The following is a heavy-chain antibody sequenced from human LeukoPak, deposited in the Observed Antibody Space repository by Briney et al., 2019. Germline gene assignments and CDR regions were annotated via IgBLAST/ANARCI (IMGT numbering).Heavy chain of an antibody. CDR2: ISTYNGDT. V-gene: IGHV1-18*01. Sequence: ASVKVSCKASGYTFTTYGISWVRQAPGQGLEWMGWISTYNGDTNYAQKLQGRVTMTADTSTSATYMELRSLRSDDTAVYYCALIPYCTTATCYYFDYWGQGTLVTVSS. J-gene: IGHJ4*02. CDR1: GYTFTTYG. D-gene: IGHD2-2*01. CDR3: ALIPYCTTATCYYFDY.